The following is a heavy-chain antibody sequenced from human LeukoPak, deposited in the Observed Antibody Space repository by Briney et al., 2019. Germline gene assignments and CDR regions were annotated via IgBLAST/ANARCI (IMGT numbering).Heavy chain of an antibody. V-gene: IGHV4-38-2*02. D-gene: IGHD3-3*01. J-gene: IGHJ5*02. Sequence: PSETLSLTCTVSGYSISSGYYWGWIRQPPGKGLEWIGSIYHSGSTYYNPSLKSRVTISVDTSKNQFSLKLSSVTAADTAVYYCARVVYDFWSGYPQNWFDPWGQGTLVTVSS. CDR3: ARVVYDFWSGYPQNWFDP. CDR2: IYHSGST. CDR1: GYSISSGYY.